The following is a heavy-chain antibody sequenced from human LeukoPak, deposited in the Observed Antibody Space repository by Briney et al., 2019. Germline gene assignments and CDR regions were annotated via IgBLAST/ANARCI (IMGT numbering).Heavy chain of an antibody. V-gene: IGHV4-59*08. D-gene: IGHD3-22*01. CDR3: ARRGFYDSSGYYDY. J-gene: IGHJ4*02. CDR1: GGSISSHY. Sequence: SETLSLTCTVSGGSISSHYWSWIRQPPGKGLEWIGYIYYSGSTNYNPSLKSRVTISVDTSKNQFSLKLSSVTAADTAVYYCARRGFYDSSGYYDYWGQGTLVTVSS. CDR2: IYYSGST.